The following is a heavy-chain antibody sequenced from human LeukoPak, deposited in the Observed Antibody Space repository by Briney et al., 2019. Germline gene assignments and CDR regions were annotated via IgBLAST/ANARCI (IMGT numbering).Heavy chain of an antibody. CDR2: FDPEVGET. D-gene: IGHD3-3*01. CDR1: GYTLTELS. V-gene: IGHV1-24*01. J-gene: IGHJ6*03. Sequence: GASVKVSCKVSGYTLTELSMHWVRQAPGKGLEWMGGFDPEVGETIYAQKFQGRVTMTEDTSTDTAYMELSSLRSEDTAVYYCATSPPGQIFWRNTKALDYYYYMDVWGKGTTVTVSS. CDR3: ATSPPGQIFWRNTKALDYYYYMDV.